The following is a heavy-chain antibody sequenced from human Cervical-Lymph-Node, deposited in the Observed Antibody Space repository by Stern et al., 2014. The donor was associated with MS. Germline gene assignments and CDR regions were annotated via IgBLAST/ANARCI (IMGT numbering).Heavy chain of an antibody. CDR1: GFNLGDYA. V-gene: IGHV3-23*04. Sequence: VQLVQSGGGSVQPGGSLTLSCAVSGFNLGDYAMSWVRQAPGKGLEWVSSMSVIGEDGSYKYYAGSVEGRFTISRDNPKNTLYLQMNSLRAEDTAMYYCVRDPHAGYCSPTSCPKSYYFGSWGQGTLVTVSS. CDR2: MSVIGEDGSYK. J-gene: IGHJ4*02. D-gene: IGHD2-2*03. CDR3: VRDPHAGYCSPTSCPKSYYFGS.